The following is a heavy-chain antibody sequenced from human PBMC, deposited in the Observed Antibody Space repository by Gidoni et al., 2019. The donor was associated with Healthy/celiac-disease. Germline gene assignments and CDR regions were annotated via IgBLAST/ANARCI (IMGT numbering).Heavy chain of an antibody. CDR1: GYNFTGYY. D-gene: IGHD2-15*01. CDR2: INPNCGGT. V-gene: IGHV1-2*02. CDR3: ASAVGYCSGGTCDRYNWFDP. Sequence: QVQLVQSGAEGKKPGASVKVSCKASGYNFTGYYMHWVRQAPGQGLEWMGWINPNCGGTNYAQKFQGRVTMTRDTSISTAYMELSRLRSNDTAVYYCASAVGYCSGGTCDRYNWFDPWGQGTLVTVSS. J-gene: IGHJ5*02.